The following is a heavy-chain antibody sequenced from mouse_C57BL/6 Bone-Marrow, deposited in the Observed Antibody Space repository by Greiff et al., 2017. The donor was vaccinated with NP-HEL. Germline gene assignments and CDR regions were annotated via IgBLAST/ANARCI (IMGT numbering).Heavy chain of an antibody. CDR1: GFNIKDYY. V-gene: IGHV14-4*01. J-gene: IGHJ3*01. CDR2: IDPENGDT. Sequence: VQLQQSGAELVRPGASVKLSCTASGFNIKDYYMHWVKQRPEQGLEWIGWIDPENGDTEYASKFQGKATITADTSSNTAYLQLSSLTSEDTAVYYCTTDGYYAWFAYWGQGTLVTVSA. D-gene: IGHD2-3*01. CDR3: TTDGYYAWFAY.